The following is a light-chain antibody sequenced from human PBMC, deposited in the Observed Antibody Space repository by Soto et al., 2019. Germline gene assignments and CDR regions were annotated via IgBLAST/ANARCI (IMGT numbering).Light chain of an antibody. Sequence: VLTQCPGAVYLSTGESATVSCRASQSVSSRFLAWYQQKPGQAPRLLMYGASSRATGIPDRFSGTGSGTDFTLTISRLEPEDFAVYYCQQYGSSPYTFGLGTKVDIK. V-gene: IGKV3-20*01. CDR1: QSVSSRF. CDR2: GAS. CDR3: QQYGSSPYT. J-gene: IGKJ2*01.